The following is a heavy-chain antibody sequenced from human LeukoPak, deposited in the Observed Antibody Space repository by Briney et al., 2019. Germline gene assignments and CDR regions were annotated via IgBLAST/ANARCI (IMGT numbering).Heavy chain of an antibody. Sequence: PGGSLRLSCAACRFTFSSYSMNWVRQAPGKGLEWVSYISSSSSTIYYADSVKGRFTISRDNAKNSLYLQMNSLRAEDTAVYYCARDYRAARDCWGQGTLVTVSS. D-gene: IGHD1-26*01. CDR2: ISSSSSTI. CDR3: ARDYRAARDC. V-gene: IGHV3-48*04. CDR1: RFTFSSYS. J-gene: IGHJ4*02.